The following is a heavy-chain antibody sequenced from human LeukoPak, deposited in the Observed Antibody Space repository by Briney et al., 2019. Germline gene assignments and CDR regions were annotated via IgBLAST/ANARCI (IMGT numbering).Heavy chain of an antibody. CDR3: ARNLWFGECYFDY. D-gene: IGHD3-10*01. CDR1: GYTFTGYY. Sequence: ASVKVSCTASGYTFTGYYMHWVRQTPGQGLEWMGWINPNSGGTNYAQKLQGRVTMTTDTSTSTAYMELRSLRSDDTAVYYCARNLWFGECYFDYWGQGTLVTVSS. J-gene: IGHJ4*02. CDR2: INPNSGGT. V-gene: IGHV1-2*02.